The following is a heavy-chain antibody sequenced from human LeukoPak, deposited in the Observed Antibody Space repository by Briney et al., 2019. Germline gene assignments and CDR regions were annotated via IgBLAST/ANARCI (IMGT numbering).Heavy chain of an antibody. CDR1: VYTFTGYY. CDR2: IKPNSGGT. J-gene: IGHJ3*02. D-gene: IGHD6-19*01. V-gene: IGHV1-2*02. Sequence: ASVKVSCKASVYTFTGYYMYWVRQAPGQGLEWMGWIKPNSGGTNYAQKFQGRVTMTRDTSISTAYMELSRLRSDDTAVYYCARDLQWPDAFDIWGQGTMVTVSS. CDR3: ARDLQWPDAFDI.